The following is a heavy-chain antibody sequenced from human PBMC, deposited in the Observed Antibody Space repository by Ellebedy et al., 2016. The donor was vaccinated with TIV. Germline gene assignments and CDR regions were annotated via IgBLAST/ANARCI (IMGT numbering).Heavy chain of an antibody. Sequence: PSETLSLTCAASEFRVTSYYMHWVRQVAGNGMGWDAGTFTAGRPAYADTVRGRFTISRDSSTNTLFLQMNNLKPEDTAVNYCARGDGRYGRPPYIYYGMDVWGQGTTVTVSS. CDR3: ARGDGRYGRPPYIYYGMDV. CDR2: TFTAGRP. J-gene: IGHJ6*02. CDR1: EFRVTSYY. D-gene: IGHD5-18*01. V-gene: IGHV3-53*01.